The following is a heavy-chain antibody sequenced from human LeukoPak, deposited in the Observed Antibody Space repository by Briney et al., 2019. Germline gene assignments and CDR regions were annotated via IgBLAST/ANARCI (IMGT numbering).Heavy chain of an antibody. CDR2: IWYDGSDK. V-gene: IGHV3-30*02. CDR1: GITFSSYG. D-gene: IGHD4-11*01. J-gene: IGHJ4*01. CDR3: ARDAQRGFDYSNSLEY. Sequence: PGGSLRLSCAASGITFSSYGMHWVRQAPGKGLEWVAFIWYDGSDKYYADSVKGRLTISRDNSKNTLYLQMNSLRAEDTAMYYCARDAQRGFDYSNSLEYWGHGTLVTVSS.